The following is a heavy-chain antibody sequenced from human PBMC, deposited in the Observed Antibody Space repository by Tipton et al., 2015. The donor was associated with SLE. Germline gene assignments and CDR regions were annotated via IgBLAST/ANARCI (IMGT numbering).Heavy chain of an antibody. J-gene: IGHJ2*01. CDR2: IAAYNGHT. CDR1: GYPFTTYG. D-gene: IGHD1-26*01. V-gene: IGHV1-18*01. Sequence: QSGAEVKKPGASVKVSCKASGYPFTTYGITWVRQAPGQGLEWMGWIAAYNGHTDYAQKFQGRVTMTTDTSTSTAYMELRSLRSDDTAVYYCARWEVLDWYFDLWGRGTLVTISS. CDR3: ARWEVLDWYFDL.